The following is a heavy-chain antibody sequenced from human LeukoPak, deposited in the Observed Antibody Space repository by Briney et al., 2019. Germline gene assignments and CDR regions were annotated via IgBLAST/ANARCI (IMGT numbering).Heavy chain of an antibody. Sequence: SETLSLTCDVYGGSFSGYYWSWIRQPPGKELEWIGEINHSGSTNYNPSLKSRVTISVDTSKNQFSLKLSSVTAADTAVYYCARGLDGDVFDYWGQGTLVTVSS. CDR1: GGSFSGYY. CDR2: INHSGST. V-gene: IGHV4-34*01. D-gene: IGHD4-17*01. CDR3: ARGLDGDVFDY. J-gene: IGHJ4*02.